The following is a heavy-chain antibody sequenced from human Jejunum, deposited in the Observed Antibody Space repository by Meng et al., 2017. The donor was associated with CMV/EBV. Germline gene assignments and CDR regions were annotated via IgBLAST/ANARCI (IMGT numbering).Heavy chain of an antibody. CDR3: AFPGPLYHYYDVDV. V-gene: IGHV4-4*02. D-gene: IGHD2/OR15-2a*01. CDR1: GASMRSSDW. Sequence: GASMRSSDWWSWVRQPPGKGLEWIGEIYHGESATYNPSLKSRVTISVDKSKNQLSLKLSSVTAADTAVYYCAFPGPLYHYYDVDVWGHGTAVTVSS. J-gene: IGHJ6*02. CDR2: IYHGESA.